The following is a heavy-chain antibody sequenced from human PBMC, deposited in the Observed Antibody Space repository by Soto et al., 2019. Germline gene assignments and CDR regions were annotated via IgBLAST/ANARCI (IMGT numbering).Heavy chain of an antibody. CDR2: ITSDGDST. Sequence: GGSLRLSCSVSGFTLRNYAMHWVRQAPGEGLEYVSGITSDGDSTYHADSVKGRFTISRDNSKNTLYLQMSSLRVEDTAIYYCVKGNQLLRYYFEFWGQGTLVTVSS. V-gene: IGHV3-64D*06. D-gene: IGHD2-15*01. CDR1: GFTLRNYA. J-gene: IGHJ4*02. CDR3: VKGNQLLRYYFEF.